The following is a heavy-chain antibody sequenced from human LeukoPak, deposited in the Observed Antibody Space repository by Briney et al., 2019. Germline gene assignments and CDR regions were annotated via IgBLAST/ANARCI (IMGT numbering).Heavy chain of an antibody. CDR2: INPNSGGT. D-gene: IGHD1-26*01. Sequence: ASVKVSCKASGYTFTGYYMHWVRQAPGQGLEWMGWINPNSGGTNYAQKFQGRVTVTRDTSISTAYMELSRLRSDDTAVYYCARAGIVGATDAFDIWGQGTMVTVSS. V-gene: IGHV1-2*02. CDR1: GYTFTGYY. J-gene: IGHJ3*02. CDR3: ARAGIVGATDAFDI.